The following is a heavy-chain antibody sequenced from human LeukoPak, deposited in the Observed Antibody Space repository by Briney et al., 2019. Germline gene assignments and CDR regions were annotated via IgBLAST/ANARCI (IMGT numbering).Heavy chain of an antibody. CDR3: ARSGYIYGADAFDI. J-gene: IGHJ3*02. CDR2: LSHSGYT. V-gene: IGHV4-59*01. CDR1: GASINSFY. D-gene: IGHD5-18*01. Sequence: SAILSLTCAVSGASINSFYWSWIRQPPGKGLEWIGYLSHSGYTTYNPSLKSRVTMSVDTSKNYLSLKLTSMTAADTALYYCARSGYIYGADAFDIWGQGTMVSVSS.